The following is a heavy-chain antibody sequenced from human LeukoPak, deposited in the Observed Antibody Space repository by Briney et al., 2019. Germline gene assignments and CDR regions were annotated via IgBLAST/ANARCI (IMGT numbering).Heavy chain of an antibody. CDR1: GFTFSSYW. CDR3: ARDGLSIPYYYDSSGYSPFDY. D-gene: IGHD3-22*01. V-gene: IGHV3-7*01. Sequence: GGSLRLSCAASGFTFSSYWMSWVRQAPGRGLEWVANIKQDGSEKYYVDSVKGRFTISRDNAKNSLYLQMNSLRAEDTAVYYCARDGLSIPYYYDSSGYSPFDYWGQGTLVTVSS. J-gene: IGHJ4*02. CDR2: IKQDGSEK.